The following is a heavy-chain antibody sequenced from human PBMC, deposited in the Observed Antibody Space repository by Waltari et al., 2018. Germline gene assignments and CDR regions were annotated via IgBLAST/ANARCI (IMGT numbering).Heavy chain of an antibody. CDR2: SYPGDSDT. CDR3: ARHEVVVAASRAYYYYYMDV. J-gene: IGHJ6*03. D-gene: IGHD2-15*01. CDR1: GYSFTSYW. V-gene: IGHV5-51*01. Sequence: EVQLVQSGAEVKKPGESLKISCKGSGYSFTSYWIGWVRQMPGKGLEWMGFSYPGDSDTRYSPSFQGQVTISADKSISTAYLQWSSLKASDTAMYYCARHEVVVAASRAYYYYYMDVWGKGTTVTVSS.